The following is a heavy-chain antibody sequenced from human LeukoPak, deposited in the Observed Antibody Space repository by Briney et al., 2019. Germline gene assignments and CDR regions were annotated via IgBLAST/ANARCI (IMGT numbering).Heavy chain of an antibody. J-gene: IGHJ4*02. CDR1: SFTFSNAW. CDR3: TTGWIITLDNYFDY. V-gene: IGHV3-15*07. Sequence: GGSLRLSCAASSFTFSNAWMNWVRQAPGKGLEWVGRIKSKTDGGTADYAAPVKGRFTISRDDSENTLYLQMNSLKTEDTAVYYCTTGWIITLDNYFDYWGQGTLVTVSS. D-gene: IGHD3-22*01. CDR2: IKSKTDGGTA.